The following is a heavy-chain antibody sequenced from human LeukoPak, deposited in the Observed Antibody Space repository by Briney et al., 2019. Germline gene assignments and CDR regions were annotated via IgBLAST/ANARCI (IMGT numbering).Heavy chain of an antibody. CDR1: GFTFSSYA. CDR3: AKGRSGSGSYYPDY. D-gene: IGHD3-10*01. J-gene: IGHJ4*02. CDR2: IIGGGGST. Sequence: GGSLRLSCAASGFTFSSYAMSWVRQAPGKGLEWVSAIIGGGGSTYYADSVKGRFTVSRDNSKNTLYLQMNSLRAEDTALYYCAKGRSGSGSYYPDYWGQGTLVTVSS. V-gene: IGHV3-23*01.